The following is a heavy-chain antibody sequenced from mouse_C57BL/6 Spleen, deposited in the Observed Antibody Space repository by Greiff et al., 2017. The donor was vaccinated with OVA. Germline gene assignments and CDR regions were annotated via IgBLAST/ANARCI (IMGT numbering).Heavy chain of an antibody. Sequence: VQLQQSGAELAKPGASVKLSGRASGTTFPTYWMPWEKKSPEQGLEWIGYINPSSGYTKYNQKFKDKATLTADKSSSTAYMQLSSLTYEDSAVYYCARKGDLLWYAMDYWGQGTSVTVSS. CDR3: ARKGDLLWYAMDY. CDR1: GTTFPTYW. J-gene: IGHJ4*01. V-gene: IGHV1-7*01. CDR2: INPSSGYT. D-gene: IGHD2-1*01.